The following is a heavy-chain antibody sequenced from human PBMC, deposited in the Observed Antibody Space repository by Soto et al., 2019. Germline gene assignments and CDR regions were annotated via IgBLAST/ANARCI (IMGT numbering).Heavy chain of an antibody. CDR3: ARGAHLGNCSGRSCSSGMDV. Sequence: SDTLSLTCTVSGGSISSYYWSWIRQPPGKGLEWIGYIYYSGSTNYNPSLKSRVTISVDTSKNQFSLKLSSVTAADTAVYYCARGAHLGNCSGRSCSSGMDVWGEGTTVTVS. CDR2: IYYSGST. V-gene: IGHV4-59*01. D-gene: IGHD2-15*01. J-gene: IGHJ6*02. CDR1: GGSISSYY.